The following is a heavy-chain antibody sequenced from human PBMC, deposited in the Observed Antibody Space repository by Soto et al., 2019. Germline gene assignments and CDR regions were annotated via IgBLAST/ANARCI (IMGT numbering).Heavy chain of an antibody. V-gene: IGHV3-33*01. Sequence: QVQLVESGGGVVQPGRSLRLSCAPSEFTFSTYGMHGVRQAPGKGLEWVAVIWCDGSNKYYADSSKGGFTISRENSKNTXHLQMNSLRAEDTAVYYCARDHTEYCSGGSCYWFDPWGQGTLVTVSS. J-gene: IGHJ5*02. D-gene: IGHD2-15*01. CDR1: EFTFSTYG. CDR3: ARDHTEYCSGGSCYWFDP. CDR2: IWCDGSNK.